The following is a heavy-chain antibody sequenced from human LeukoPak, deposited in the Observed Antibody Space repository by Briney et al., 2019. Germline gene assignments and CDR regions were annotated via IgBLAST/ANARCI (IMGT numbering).Heavy chain of an antibody. CDR3: ARDYYGSSASATFDY. V-gene: IGHV3-21*06. Sequence: GGSLRLSCEASGFTFDTYTVNWVRQAPGKGLEWVSSIASDTTYIKYADSVKGRFTVSRGNAKNSAFLEMKSLRADDTAIYFCARDYYGSSASATFDYWGRGTLVTVSS. D-gene: IGHD6-19*01. CDR2: IASDTTYI. CDR1: GFTFDTYT. J-gene: IGHJ4*02.